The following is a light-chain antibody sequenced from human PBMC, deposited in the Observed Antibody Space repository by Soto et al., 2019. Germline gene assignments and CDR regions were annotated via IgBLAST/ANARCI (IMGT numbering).Light chain of an antibody. J-gene: IGKJ2*01. CDR3: QQYGSSPRT. V-gene: IGKV3-20*01. Sequence: EIVLTQSPGTLSLSPGERATLSCRARQSVTSSYLAWYQQKPGQAPRLLIYGASSRATGIPDRFSGSGSGTDFTLTINRLKPEDFAVYYCQQYGSSPRTFGQGTKLEIK. CDR2: GAS. CDR1: QSVTSSY.